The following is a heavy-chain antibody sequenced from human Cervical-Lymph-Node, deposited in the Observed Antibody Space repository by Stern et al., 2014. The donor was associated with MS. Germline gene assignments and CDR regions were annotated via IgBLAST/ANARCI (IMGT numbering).Heavy chain of an antibody. CDR3: ARLYYYGSGIPVYFDF. D-gene: IGHD3-10*01. Sequence: VQLVESGAEVKKPGESLKITCQGSGYTFPSYWIGWVRQMPGKGLEWRGIIYSGNSETRYGPSFDGQVTISADKFINTAYLQWNSLKASDTAMYYCARLYYYGSGIPVYFDFWGQGTLLTVSS. CDR1: GYTFPSYW. V-gene: IGHV5-51*03. CDR2: IYSGNSET. J-gene: IGHJ4*02.